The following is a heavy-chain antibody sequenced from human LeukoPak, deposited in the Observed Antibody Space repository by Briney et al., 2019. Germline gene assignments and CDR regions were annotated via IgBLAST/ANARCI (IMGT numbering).Heavy chain of an antibody. CDR3: ARVPFWRVATIGGHY. Sequence: GASVKVSCKASGYTFTSYGISWVRQAPGQGLEWMGWISAYNGNTNYAQKLQGRVTMTTDTSTSTAYMELRSLRSDDTAVYYCARVPFWRVATIGGHYWGQGTLVTVSS. CDR1: GYTFTSYG. J-gene: IGHJ4*02. V-gene: IGHV1-18*01. D-gene: IGHD5-12*01. CDR2: ISAYNGNT.